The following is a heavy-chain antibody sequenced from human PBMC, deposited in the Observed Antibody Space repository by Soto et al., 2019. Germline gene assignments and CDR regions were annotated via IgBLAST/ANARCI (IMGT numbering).Heavy chain of an antibody. CDR3: ARGPPSIAAAGSPYYFDY. CDR1: GGSISSGGYY. V-gene: IGHV4-31*03. D-gene: IGHD6-13*01. J-gene: IGHJ4*02. CDR2: IYYSGST. Sequence: SETLSLTCTVSGGSISSGGYYWSWIRQHPGKGLEWIGYIYYSGSTYYNPSLKSRVTISVDTSKNQFPLKLSSVTAADTAVYYCARGPPSIAAAGSPYYFDYWGQGTLVTV.